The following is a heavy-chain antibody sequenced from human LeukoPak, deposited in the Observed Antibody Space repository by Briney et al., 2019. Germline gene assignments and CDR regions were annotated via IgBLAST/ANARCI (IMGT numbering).Heavy chain of an antibody. CDR2: IYSVGSL. J-gene: IGHJ5*02. Sequence: PGGSLRLPCRALGLTVRSNYMGWAPKAPGKGLEWVGVIYSVGSLYYADSVKSRFTLSRDNCKNTLYLQMNRLRAEDTAVYYCARDNDDYVWGSYRYLGWFGPWGQGTQASVSS. V-gene: IGHV3-66*01. CDR1: GLTVRSNY. CDR3: ARDNDDYVWGSYRYLGWFGP. D-gene: IGHD3-16*02.